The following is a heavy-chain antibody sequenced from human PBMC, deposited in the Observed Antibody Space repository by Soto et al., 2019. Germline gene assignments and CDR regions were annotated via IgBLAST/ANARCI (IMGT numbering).Heavy chain of an antibody. D-gene: IGHD1-1*01. V-gene: IGHV3-74*01. CDR2: MNSDGSST. Sequence: PVGSLRLSCAASGFTFSSYWMHWARQAPGKGLVWVSRMNSDGSSTNYADSVKGRFTISTDNAKNTLYLQMNSLRAEDTAVYYCARDGEKNGDPLEYWGQGTLVTVSS. J-gene: IGHJ4*02. CDR1: GFTFSSYW. CDR3: ARDGEKNGDPLEY.